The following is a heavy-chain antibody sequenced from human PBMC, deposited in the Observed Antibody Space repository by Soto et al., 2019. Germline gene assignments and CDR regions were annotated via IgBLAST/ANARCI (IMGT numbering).Heavy chain of an antibody. CDR1: GVSISSGGYS. Sequence: LSLTCAVSGVSISSGGYSWSWIRQPPGKGLEWIGYIYHSGSTYYNPSLKSRVTISLDTSKNQFSLKLSSVTAADTAVYYCARHSTGYYYSWFDPWGQGTLVTVSS. D-gene: IGHD3-22*01. CDR3: ARHSTGYYYSWFDP. J-gene: IGHJ5*02. V-gene: IGHV4-30-2*01. CDR2: IYHSGST.